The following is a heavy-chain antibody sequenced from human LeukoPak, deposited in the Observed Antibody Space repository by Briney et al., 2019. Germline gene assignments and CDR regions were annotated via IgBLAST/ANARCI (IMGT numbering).Heavy chain of an antibody. J-gene: IGHJ4*02. D-gene: IGHD1-1*01. CDR2: ISYDGSNK. Sequence: GGSLRLSCAASGFTFSSYGMHWVRQAPGKGLEWVAVISYDGSNKYYADSVKGRFTISRDNSKNTLYLQTNSLRAEDTAVYYCANGIAQATSAYWGQGTLVTVSS. V-gene: IGHV3-30*18. CDR1: GFTFSSYG. CDR3: ANGIAQATSAY.